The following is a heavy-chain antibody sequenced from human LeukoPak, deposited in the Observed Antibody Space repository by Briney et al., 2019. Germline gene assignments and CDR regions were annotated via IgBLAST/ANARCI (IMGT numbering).Heavy chain of an antibody. CDR3: AKVRPSSWCYFDY. Sequence: GGSLRLSCAASGFIFSNFAMSWVRQAPGKGLEWVSTIIGSGGNTYYTDSAKGRFTISGDNSRNTLYLQMNSLRAEDAAVYYCAKVRPSSWCYFDYWGQGTLVTVSS. CDR2: IIGSGGNT. CDR1: GFIFSNFA. D-gene: IGHD6-13*01. J-gene: IGHJ4*02. V-gene: IGHV3-23*01.